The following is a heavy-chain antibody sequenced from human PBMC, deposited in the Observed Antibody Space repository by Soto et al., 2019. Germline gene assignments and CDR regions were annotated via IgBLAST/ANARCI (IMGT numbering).Heavy chain of an antibody. J-gene: IGHJ3*02. Sequence: ASVKVSCKASGGTFSSYTISWVRQAPGQGLEWMGWISAYNGNTNYAQKLQGRVTMTTDTSTSTAYMELRSLRSDDTAVYYCARWGGAVGTFDIWGQGTMVTVSS. CDR3: ARWGGAVGTFDI. CDR2: ISAYNGNT. D-gene: IGHD6-19*01. V-gene: IGHV1-18*01. CDR1: GGTFSSYT.